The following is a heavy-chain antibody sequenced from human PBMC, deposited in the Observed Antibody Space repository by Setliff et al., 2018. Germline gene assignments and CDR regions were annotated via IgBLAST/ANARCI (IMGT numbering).Heavy chain of an antibody. J-gene: IGHJ3*02. CDR3: AREPYYSDSSGYYQNDAFDI. D-gene: IGHD3-22*01. V-gene: IGHV4-61*09. CDR1: GGSVSSDSYY. Sequence: SETLSLTCTVSGGSVSSDSYYWSWIRQPAGKGLEWIGHIYTSGITNPNPSLKSRVTISVDTSKNQFSLKLSSVTAADTAVYYCAREPYYSDSSGYYQNDAFDIWGQGTMVTVSS. CDR2: IYTSGIT.